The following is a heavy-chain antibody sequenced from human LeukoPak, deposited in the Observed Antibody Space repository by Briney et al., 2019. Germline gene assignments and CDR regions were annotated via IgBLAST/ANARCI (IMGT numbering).Heavy chain of an antibody. J-gene: IGHJ3*02. Sequence: PGVSLRLSCAASGFTVSSYYMSWVRQAPGKGLEWVSVIYSGGSTYYADSVKGRFTISRDNSKSTLYLQMNSLRAEDTAVYYCARDRGCGDCYPPANDAFDIWGQGTMVPVSS. D-gene: IGHD2-21*02. V-gene: IGHV3-66*01. CDR2: IYSGGST. CDR3: ARDRGCGDCYPPANDAFDI. CDR1: GFTVSSYY.